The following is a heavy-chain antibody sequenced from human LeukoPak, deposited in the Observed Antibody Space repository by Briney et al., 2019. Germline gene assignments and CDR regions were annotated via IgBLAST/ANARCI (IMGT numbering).Heavy chain of an antibody. J-gene: IGHJ4*02. V-gene: IGHV3-23*01. D-gene: IGHD3-10*01. Sequence: SGGSLRLSCAASGFAFRTYAMSWVRQAPGKGLEGVSAISGSGDKTFYAESVRGRFTVSRDNSKNTLYLQMNSLRAEDTAVYYCAKDLKYGFDAGGQGTLVTVSS. CDR1: GFAFRTYA. CDR3: AKDLKYGFDA. CDR2: ISGSGDKT.